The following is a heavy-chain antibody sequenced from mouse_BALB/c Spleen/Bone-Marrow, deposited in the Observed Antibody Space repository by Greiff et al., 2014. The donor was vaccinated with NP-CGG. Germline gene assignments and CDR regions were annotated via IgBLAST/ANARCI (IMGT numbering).Heavy chain of an antibody. CDR1: GYSFTGYY. Sequence: LVKTGASVKISCKASGYSFTGYYMHWVKQSHGKSLEWIGYISCYNGATSYNQKFKGKATFTADTSSSTAYMQFNSLTSEGSAVYYCATGSSYWYFDVWGAGTTVTVSS. V-gene: IGHV1S34*01. D-gene: IGHD1-1*01. J-gene: IGHJ1*01. CDR3: ATGSSYWYFDV. CDR2: ISCYNGAT.